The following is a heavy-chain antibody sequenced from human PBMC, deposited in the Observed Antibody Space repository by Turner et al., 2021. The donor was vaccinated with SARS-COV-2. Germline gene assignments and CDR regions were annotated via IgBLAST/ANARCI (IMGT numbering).Heavy chain of an antibody. CDR3: ARNPYCGGDCYGAFDI. CDR2: IIPIFGTA. J-gene: IGHJ3*02. Sequence: QVQLVQSGAEVKKPGSSVKVSCKASGGTFSIYAISWVRQAPGQGLEWMGGIIPIFGTANYAQKFKGRVTITADESTSTAYMELSSLRSEDTAVYYCARNPYCGGDCYGAFDIWGQGTMVTVSS. V-gene: IGHV1-69*01. CDR1: GGTFSIYA. D-gene: IGHD2-21*02.